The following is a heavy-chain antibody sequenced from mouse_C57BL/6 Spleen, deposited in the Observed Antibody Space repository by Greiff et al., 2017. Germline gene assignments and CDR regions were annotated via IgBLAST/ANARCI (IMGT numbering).Heavy chain of an antibody. D-gene: IGHD2-5*01. V-gene: IGHV5-17*01. CDR1: GFTFSDYG. Sequence: EVQLVESGGGLVKPGGSLKLSCAASGFTFSDYGMHWVRQAPEKGLEWVAYISSGSSTIYYADTVKGRFTISRDNAKNTLFLQMTSLRSEDTAMYYCAGGLAYYSNDGAMDYWGQGTSVTVSS. CDR2: ISSGSSTI. CDR3: AGGLAYYSNDGAMDY. J-gene: IGHJ4*01.